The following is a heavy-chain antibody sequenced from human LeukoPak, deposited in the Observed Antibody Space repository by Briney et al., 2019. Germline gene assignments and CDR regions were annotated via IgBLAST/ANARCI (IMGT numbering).Heavy chain of an antibody. CDR3: AREGRFTVTDNWFDP. V-gene: IGHV4-39*07. D-gene: IGHD4-11*01. Sequence: SETLSLTCTVSGGSISSSSYYWGWIRQPPGKGLEWIGSIYYSGSTYYNPSLKSRVTISVDTSKNQFSLKLSSVTAADTAVYYFAREGRFTVTDNWFDPWGQGTLVTVSS. CDR2: IYYSGST. CDR1: GGSISSSSYY. J-gene: IGHJ5*02.